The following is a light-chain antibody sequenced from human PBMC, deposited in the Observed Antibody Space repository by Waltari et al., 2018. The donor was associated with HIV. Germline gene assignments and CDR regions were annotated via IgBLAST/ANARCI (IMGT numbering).Light chain of an antibody. CDR2: DAS. J-gene: IGKJ1*01. CDR3: QQYNSYWT. CDR1: QSVSSY. Sequence: EIVLTQSPATLSLSPGERATLSCRASQSVSSYLAWYQQKPGQAPRLLIYDASNRATGIPSRFSGSESGTEFTLTISSLQPDDFATYYCQQYNSYWTFGQGTKVEIK. V-gene: IGKV3-11*01.